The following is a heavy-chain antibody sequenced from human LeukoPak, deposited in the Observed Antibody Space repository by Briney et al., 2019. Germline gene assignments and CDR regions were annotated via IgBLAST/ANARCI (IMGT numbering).Heavy chain of an antibody. J-gene: IGHJ4*02. Sequence: SVKVSCKASGGTFSNYAISWVQQAPGQGLEWMGGITPIFATPSYAQKFQGRVTITADESTSTAYMELRSLRSDDTAVYYCARDRRGYSYGPRVTFDYWGQGTLVTVSS. CDR1: GGTFSNYA. CDR3: ARDRRGYSYGPRVTFDY. CDR2: ITPIFATP. D-gene: IGHD5-18*01. V-gene: IGHV1-69*13.